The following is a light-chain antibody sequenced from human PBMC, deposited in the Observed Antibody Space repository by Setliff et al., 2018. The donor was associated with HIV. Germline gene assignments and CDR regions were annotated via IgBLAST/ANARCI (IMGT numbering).Light chain of an antibody. Sequence: QSVLTQPASVSGSPGQSITISCNGTSTDIGGYNFVSWYQQLPGKAPKLMLYDVSHRPSGVSNRFSGSKSGDTASLTISGLQADDEANYYCSSYSSSTSFYVFGTGTKVTVL. CDR3: SSYSSSTSFYV. V-gene: IGLV2-14*03. CDR2: DVS. J-gene: IGLJ1*01. CDR1: STDIGGYNF.